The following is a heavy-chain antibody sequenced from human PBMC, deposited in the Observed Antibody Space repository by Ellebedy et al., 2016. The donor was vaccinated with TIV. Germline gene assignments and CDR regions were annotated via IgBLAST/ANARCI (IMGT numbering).Heavy chain of an antibody. D-gene: IGHD4-17*01. Sequence: AASVKVSCKASGYTFTNKHYIHWVRQAPGQGLEWMGIIHPGEGSTDYAQKFQGRVTMTRDTSTPTVYMELTSLRFEDTAVYYCARAAAMTKVSSPSAYWGQGTLVTVSS. V-gene: IGHV1-46*01. CDR1: GYTFTNKHY. CDR3: ARAAAMTKVSSPSAY. CDR2: IHPGEGST. J-gene: IGHJ4*02.